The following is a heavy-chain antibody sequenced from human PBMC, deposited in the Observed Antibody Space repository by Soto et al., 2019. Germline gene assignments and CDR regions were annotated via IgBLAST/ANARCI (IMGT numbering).Heavy chain of an antibody. J-gene: IGHJ3*01. CDR3: ARLSYDFASEDAFDF. CDR1: NASMNIYY. Sequence: SETLSLTCTVSNASMNIYYWTWIRQPPGKGLEWIGYIHHSGTTNYNPSLKNRVTISVDTSNNRFSLNVNSVTAADTAVYYCARLSYDFASEDAFDFWGQGTMVTV. CDR2: IHHSGTT. D-gene: IGHD3-3*01. V-gene: IGHV4-59*01.